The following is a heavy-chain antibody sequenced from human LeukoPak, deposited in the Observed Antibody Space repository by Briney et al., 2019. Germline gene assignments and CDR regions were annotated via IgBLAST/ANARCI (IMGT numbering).Heavy chain of an antibody. D-gene: IGHD3-10*01. J-gene: IGHJ4*02. V-gene: IGHV1-8*01. CDR2: MNPNSGNT. CDR3: EREVLYGSGSPHFDY. Sequence: ASVKVSCKASGYTFSSYDINWVRQATGQGLEWMGWMNPNSGNTGCVQKFQGRVNMTRDASISTAYVALRRLRSGDTAVYYCEREVLYGSGSPHFDYWGQGTLVTVSS. CDR1: GYTFSSYD.